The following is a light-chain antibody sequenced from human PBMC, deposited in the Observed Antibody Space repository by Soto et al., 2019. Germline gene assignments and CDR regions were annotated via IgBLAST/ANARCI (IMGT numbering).Light chain of an antibody. J-gene: IGKJ1*01. CDR1: QSVRSSY. V-gene: IGKV3D-20*02. CDR3: QQRSDWPWT. CDR2: GAS. Sequence: EIVLTQSPGTLSLSPGERATLSCRASQSVRSSYLAWYQQKPGQAPRLLIYGASSRATGIPARFSGGGSGTDFTLTISSLEPEDFAVYYCQQRSDWPWTFGQGTKVDIK.